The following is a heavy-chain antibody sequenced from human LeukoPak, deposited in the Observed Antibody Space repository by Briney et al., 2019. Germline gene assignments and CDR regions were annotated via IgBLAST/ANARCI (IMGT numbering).Heavy chain of an antibody. CDR3: AKDSQLRYFDWNYYYYMDV. V-gene: IGHV3-21*01. D-gene: IGHD3-9*01. J-gene: IGHJ6*03. CDR1: GFTFSNYG. CDR2: ISSSSSYI. Sequence: GGTLRLSCAASGFTFSNYGLSWVRQAPGKGLEWVSSISSSSSYIYYADSAKGRFTISRDNAKNSLYLQMNSLRAEDTAVYYCAKDSQLRYFDWNYYYYMDVWGKGTTVTVSS.